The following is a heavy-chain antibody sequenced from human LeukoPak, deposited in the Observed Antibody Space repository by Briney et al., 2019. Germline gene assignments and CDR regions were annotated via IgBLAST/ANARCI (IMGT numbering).Heavy chain of an antibody. J-gene: IGHJ4*02. CDR3: TTCDSSSWVAPFDY. CDR2: IKQDGSEK. D-gene: IGHD6-13*01. Sequence: PGGSLRLSCAASGFTFSSYWMSWVRQAPGKGLEWVANIKQDGSEKYYVDSVKGRFTISRDNGKNSLYLQMNSLRAEDTAVYYCTTCDSSSWVAPFDYWGQGTLVTVSS. CDR1: GFTFSSYW. V-gene: IGHV3-7*03.